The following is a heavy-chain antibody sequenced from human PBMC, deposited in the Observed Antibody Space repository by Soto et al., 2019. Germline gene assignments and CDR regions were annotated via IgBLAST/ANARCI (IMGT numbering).Heavy chain of an antibody. CDR3: ARADYDYVWGSYRSPYFDY. Sequence: SETLSLTCTVSGYSISSGYYWGWIRQPPGKGLEWIGSIYHSGSTYYNPSLKSRVTISVDTSKNQFSLKLSSVTAADTAVYYCARADYDYVWGSYRSPYFDYWGQGTLVTVSS. V-gene: IGHV4-38-2*02. D-gene: IGHD3-16*02. J-gene: IGHJ4*02. CDR1: GYSISSGYY. CDR2: IYHSGST.